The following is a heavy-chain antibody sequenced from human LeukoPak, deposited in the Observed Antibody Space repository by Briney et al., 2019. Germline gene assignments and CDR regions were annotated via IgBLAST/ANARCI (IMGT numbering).Heavy chain of an antibody. J-gene: IGHJ4*02. V-gene: IGHV4-34*01. CDR3: ATDCYGSGSPAY. CDR2: INHSGSS. CDR1: GGSFRGYY. Sequence: SETLSLTCAVYGGSFRGYYWSWIGQPPGKGLEWIGEINHSGSSNYNPSLKSRVTISMDTSKNQFSLKLSSVTAADTAVYYCATDCYGSGSPAYWGQGTLVTVSS. D-gene: IGHD3-10*01.